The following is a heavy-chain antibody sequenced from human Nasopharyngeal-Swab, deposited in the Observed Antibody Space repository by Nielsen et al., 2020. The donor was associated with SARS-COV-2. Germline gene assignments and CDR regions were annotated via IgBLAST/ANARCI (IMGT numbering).Heavy chain of an antibody. CDR1: GFTFSSYW. V-gene: IGHV3-74*01. Sequence: GGSLRLSCAASGFTFSSYWMHWVRQAPGKGLVWVSRINSEGSRTSYADSVKGRFTISRDNAKNTLYLQMNSLRAEDTAVYYFVRSPSSISPGWFDPWGQGTLVTVSS. D-gene: IGHD1-14*01. CDR2: INSEGSRT. J-gene: IGHJ5*02. CDR3: VRSPSSISPGWFDP.